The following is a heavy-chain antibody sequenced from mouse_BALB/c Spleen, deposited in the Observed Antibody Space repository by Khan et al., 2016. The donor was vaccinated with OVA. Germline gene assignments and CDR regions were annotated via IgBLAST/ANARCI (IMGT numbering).Heavy chain of an antibody. J-gene: IGHJ2*01. V-gene: IGHV2-9*02. CDR2: IWAGGST. Sequence: QVQLKQSGPGLVAPSQSLSISCTASGYSLTSHGVHWVSQTPGKGLEWLGVIWAGGSTNYNSALMTRLSIIKNNSKSQVYIKLSSLQTDDTAIYYCARNREPDYFDYWGQGTTLTVSS. CDR1: GYSLTSHG. CDR3: ARNREPDYFDY.